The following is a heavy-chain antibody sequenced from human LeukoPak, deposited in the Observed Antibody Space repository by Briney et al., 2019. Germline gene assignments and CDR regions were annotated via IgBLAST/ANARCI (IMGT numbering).Heavy chain of an antibody. D-gene: IGHD6-13*01. CDR2: ISWNSGSI. CDR1: GFTFDDFA. Sequence: PGGSLRLSCAASGFTFDDFAMHWVRQAPGKGLEWVSGISWNSGSIGYADSVKGRFTISRDNAKNSLYLQMNSLKAEDTALYYCAKEYSSRWSFDYWGQGTLVTVSS. J-gene: IGHJ4*02. CDR3: AKEYSSRWSFDY. V-gene: IGHV3-9*01.